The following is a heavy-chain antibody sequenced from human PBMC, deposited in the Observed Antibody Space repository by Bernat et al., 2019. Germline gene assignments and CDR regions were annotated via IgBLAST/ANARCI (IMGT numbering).Heavy chain of an antibody. CDR2: IGTAGDP. D-gene: IGHD6-6*01. Sequence: EVQLVESGGGLVQPGVSLRLSCAASGFTFSSYDMHWVRQATGKGLEWVSAIGTAGDPYYPGSVKGRFTISRENAKNSLYLQMNSLRAGDTAVYYCAREIAARGGMDVWGQGTTVTVSS. J-gene: IGHJ6*02. CDR1: GFTFSSYD. CDR3: AREIAARGGMDV. V-gene: IGHV3-13*05.